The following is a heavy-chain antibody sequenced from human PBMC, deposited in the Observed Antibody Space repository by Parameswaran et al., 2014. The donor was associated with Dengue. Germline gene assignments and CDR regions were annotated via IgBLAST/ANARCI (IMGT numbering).Heavy chain of an antibody. J-gene: IGHJ4*02. D-gene: IGHD3-3*01. V-gene: IGHV3-23*01. CDR3: AKAYYDFWSGYLYYFDY. CDR2: ISGSGGST. CDR1: GFTFSSYA. Sequence: GESLKISCAASGFTFSSYAMSWVRQAPGKGLEWVSAISGSGGSTYYADSVKGRFTISRDNSKNTLYLQMNSLRAEDTAVYYCAKAYYDFWSGYLYYFDYWGREPWSPSPQ.